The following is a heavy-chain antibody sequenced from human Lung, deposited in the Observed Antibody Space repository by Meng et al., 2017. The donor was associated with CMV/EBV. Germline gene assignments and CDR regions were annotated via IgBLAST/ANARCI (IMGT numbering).Heavy chain of an antibody. V-gene: IGHV4-34*01. D-gene: IGHD2-15*01. CDR2: SNHSGST. J-gene: IGHJ4*02. Sequence: GYYWRWIRHPPGKGMEWMGESNHSGSTNYNPSLKSRVTIAVDTSKNQFSLKLSSVTAADTAVYYCARLSHKYCSGGSCYSQPRYFDYWGQGTLVTVSS. CDR3: ARLSHKYCSGGSCYSQPRYFDY. CDR1: GYY.